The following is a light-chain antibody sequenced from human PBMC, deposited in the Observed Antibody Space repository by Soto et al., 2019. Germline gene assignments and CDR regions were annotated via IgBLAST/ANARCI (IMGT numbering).Light chain of an antibody. CDR2: DAS. CDR3: QQRSNWPRGT. V-gene: IGKV3-11*01. Sequence: EIVLTQSPATLSLTPGERATLSCRASQSVFNNHIGWYQQKPGQAPRLLIYDASNRATGIPARFSGSGSGTDFTLTISSLEPEDFAVYYCQQRSNWPRGTFGQGTKVDI. J-gene: IGKJ1*01. CDR1: QSVFNNH.